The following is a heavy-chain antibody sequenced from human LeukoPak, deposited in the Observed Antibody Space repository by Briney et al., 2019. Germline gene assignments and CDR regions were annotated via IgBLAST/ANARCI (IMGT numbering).Heavy chain of an antibody. V-gene: IGHV3-53*01. CDR1: GFTVSSNY. CDR3: ARDLGSGWNFDY. D-gene: IGHD6-19*01. CDR2: SGGST. Sequence: PGGSLRLSCAASGFTVSSNYMNWVRQAPGKGLEWVSISGGSTYYADSVKGQFTISRDNSKNTLYLQMNSLRAEDTAVYYCARDLGSGWNFDYWGQGTLSPSPQ. J-gene: IGHJ4*02.